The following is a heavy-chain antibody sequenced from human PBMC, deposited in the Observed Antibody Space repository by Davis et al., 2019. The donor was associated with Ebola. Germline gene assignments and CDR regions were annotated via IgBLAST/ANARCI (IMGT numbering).Heavy chain of an antibody. CDR2: IVVGTGST. CDR1: GFTFTSSA. V-gene: IGHV1-58*01. J-gene: IGHJ3*01. D-gene: IGHD7-27*01. Sequence: AASVKVSCKASGFTFTSSAVQWVRQARGQRLEWIGWIVVGTGSTDYAQKFQGRVTMTRDTSTSTVYMELNSLRSEDTAVYYCARCQPDWGSGAFDFWGQGTVVTVSS. CDR3: ARCQPDWGSGAFDF.